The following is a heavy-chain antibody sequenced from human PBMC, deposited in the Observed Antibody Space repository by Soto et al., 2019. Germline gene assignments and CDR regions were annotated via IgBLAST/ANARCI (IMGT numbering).Heavy chain of an antibody. Sequence: GGSLRLSCAASGFTFSSYAMSWFRQAPGKGLEWVSFISGSGDTKYYADSVKGRFTISRDNAKNSLSLQMSSLRDEDTGVYYCAKYCSSDVCFDYWGQGTLVTVSS. J-gene: IGHJ4*02. CDR1: GFTFSSYA. CDR2: ISGSGDTK. D-gene: IGHD2-8*01. V-gene: IGHV3-23*01. CDR3: AKYCSSDVCFDY.